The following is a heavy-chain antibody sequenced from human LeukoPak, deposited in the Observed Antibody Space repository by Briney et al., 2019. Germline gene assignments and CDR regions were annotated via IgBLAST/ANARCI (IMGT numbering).Heavy chain of an antibody. CDR2: IGHTGSIT. D-gene: IGHD3-10*01. Sequence: GGSLRLSCAGSGFTFGIYSMNWVRHAPGRGLEWVSYIGHTGSITDYADSVKGRFTISRDNAKNSLYLQMNTLRAEDTAVYYCVRDGAVVTSGSYPWRYFQYWGQGALVTVSS. V-gene: IGHV3-48*04. J-gene: IGHJ1*01. CDR3: VRDGAVVTSGSYPWRYFQY. CDR1: GFTFGIYS.